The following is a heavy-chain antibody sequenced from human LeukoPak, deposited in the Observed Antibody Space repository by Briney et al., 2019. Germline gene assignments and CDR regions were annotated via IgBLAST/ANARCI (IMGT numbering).Heavy chain of an antibody. CDR1: GFTVSSNY. Sequence: PGGSLRLSCAASGFTVSSNYMSWVRQAPGKGLERVSVIYSGGSTYYADSVKGRFTISRDNSKNTLYLQMNSLRAEDTAVYYCAREGTSSGWYPFDYWGQGTLVTVSS. CDR2: IYSGGST. V-gene: IGHV3-53*01. J-gene: IGHJ4*02. CDR3: AREGTSSGWYPFDY. D-gene: IGHD6-19*01.